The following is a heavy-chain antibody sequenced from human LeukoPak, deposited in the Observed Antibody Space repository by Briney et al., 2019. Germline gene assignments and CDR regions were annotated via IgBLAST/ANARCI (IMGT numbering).Heavy chain of an antibody. CDR3: ARGPLTYYDYVWGSYRNAFDI. D-gene: IGHD3-16*02. CDR1: GYTFTSYD. Sequence: ASAKVSCKASGYTFTSYDINWVRQATGQGLEWMGWMNPNSGNTDYAQKFQGRVTMTRNTSISTAYMELSSLRSEDTAVYYCARGPLTYYDYVWGSYRNAFDIWGQGTMVTVSS. J-gene: IGHJ3*02. CDR2: MNPNSGNT. V-gene: IGHV1-8*01.